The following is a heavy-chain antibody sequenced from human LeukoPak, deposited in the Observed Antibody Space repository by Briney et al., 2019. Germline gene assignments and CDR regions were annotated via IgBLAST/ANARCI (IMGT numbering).Heavy chain of an antibody. V-gene: IGHV3-23*01. J-gene: IGHJ6*03. CDR1: GFRFSNHG. CDR2: ISGSGGST. CDR3: ARGGIAVGWGYYYYMDV. D-gene: IGHD6-19*01. Sequence: GGSLRLSCAGSGFRFSNHGMNWVRQAPGKGLEWVSGISGSGGSTYYADSVKGRFTISRDNSKNTLYLQMNSLRAEDTAVYYCARGGIAVGWGYYYYMDVWGKGTTVTISS.